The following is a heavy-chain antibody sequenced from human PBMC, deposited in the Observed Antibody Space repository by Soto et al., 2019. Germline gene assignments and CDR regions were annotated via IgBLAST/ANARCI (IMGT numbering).Heavy chain of an antibody. Sequence: QITLKESGPTLVKPTQTLTLTCIFSGFSLSTSGVGVGWIRQPPGKSPEWIALIYWDDDKRYSPSLKGRLTLTEDTAKNQVVLTMTNMDPVDTATYYCAHGRARTADRDDASDVWGQGTLVVVSS. CDR1: GFSLSTSGVG. D-gene: IGHD6-6*01. CDR3: AHGRARTADRDDASDV. CDR2: IYWDDDK. J-gene: IGHJ3*01. V-gene: IGHV2-5*02.